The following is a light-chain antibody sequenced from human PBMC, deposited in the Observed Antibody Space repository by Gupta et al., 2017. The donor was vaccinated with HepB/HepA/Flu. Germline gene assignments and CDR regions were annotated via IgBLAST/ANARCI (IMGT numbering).Light chain of an antibody. CDR2: GAS. J-gene: IGKJ1*01. CDR3: LQYNDGPRT. CDR1: QTVGRN. V-gene: IGKV3-15*01. Sequence: ETVMTQFPATLSVSPGESATLSCRASQTVGRNLAWYQHKSGQAPVLLIYGASTRVTGVPDRFSGSGSQTEFTLTISSLQSEDLAIYYCLQYNDGPRTFGQGTRVEIE.